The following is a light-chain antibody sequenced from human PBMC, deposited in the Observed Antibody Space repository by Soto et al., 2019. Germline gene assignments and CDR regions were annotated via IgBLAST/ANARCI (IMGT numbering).Light chain of an antibody. Sequence: DIQMTQSPSSLSASVGDRVTITCRARQGISNYLAWYQQKPGKVPKLLIYGASTMQSGVPSRFSGSGSGTDFTLTISSLQPEDVATYYCQKYNTAPAFGQGTRLEIK. CDR3: QKYNTAPA. CDR2: GAS. J-gene: IGKJ5*01. CDR1: QGISNY. V-gene: IGKV1-27*01.